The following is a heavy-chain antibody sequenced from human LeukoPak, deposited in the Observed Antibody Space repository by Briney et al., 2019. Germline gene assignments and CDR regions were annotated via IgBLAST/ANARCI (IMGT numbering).Heavy chain of an antibody. D-gene: IGHD1-26*01. CDR2: ISSSGSTI. CDR3: ARGRNSGSYFSDY. Sequence: LSLTCAVYGGSFSDYYMSWIRQAPGKGLEWVSYISSSGSTIYYADSVKGRFTISRDNARNSLFLQMNSLRAEDTAVYYCARGRNSGSYFSDYWGQGTLVIVSS. J-gene: IGHJ4*02. V-gene: IGHV3-11*04. CDR1: GGSFSDYY.